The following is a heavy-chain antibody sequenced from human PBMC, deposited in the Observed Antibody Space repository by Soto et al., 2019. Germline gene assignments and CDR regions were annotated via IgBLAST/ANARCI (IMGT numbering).Heavy chain of an antibody. V-gene: IGHV6-1*01. D-gene: IGHD3-10*01. J-gene: IGHJ6*02. Sequence: SQTLSLTCAISGDSVSSNSAAWNWIRQSPSRGLEWLGRTYYRSKWYNDYAVSVKSRITINPDTSKNQFSLQLNSVTPEDTAVYYCAKAPGASLYYYYYYGMDVWGQGTTVTVSS. CDR3: AKAPGASLYYYYYYGMDV. CDR1: GDSVSSNSAA. CDR2: TYYRSKWYN.